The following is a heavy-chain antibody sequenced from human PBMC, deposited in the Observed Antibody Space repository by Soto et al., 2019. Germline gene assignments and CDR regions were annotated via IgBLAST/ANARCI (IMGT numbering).Heavy chain of an antibody. Sequence: GGSLRLSCAASGFTFSSYAMSWVRQAPGKGLEWVSAISGSGGSTYYADSVKGRFTISRDNSKNTLYLQMNSLRAEDTAVYYCAKDGTQWGWEGYFQHWGQGTLVTVSS. D-gene: IGHD1-26*01. CDR1: GFTFSSYA. V-gene: IGHV3-23*01. J-gene: IGHJ1*01. CDR2: ISGSGGST. CDR3: AKDGTQWGWEGYFQH.